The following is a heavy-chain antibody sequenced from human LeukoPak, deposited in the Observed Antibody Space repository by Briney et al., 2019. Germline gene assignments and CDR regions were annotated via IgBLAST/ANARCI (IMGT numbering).Heavy chain of an antibody. CDR3: ARGRDDTAMVHWYFDL. CDR1: GGSISSSSYY. CDR2: IYFRGST. J-gene: IGHJ2*01. Sequence: SETLSLTCTVSGGSISSSSYYWGWIRQPPGKGLEWLGTIYFRGSTYYNPSLKSRVTISVDTSKTQFSLKLSSVTAADTAVYYCARGRDDTAMVHWYFDLWGRGTLVTVSS. D-gene: IGHD5-18*01. V-gene: IGHV4-39*07.